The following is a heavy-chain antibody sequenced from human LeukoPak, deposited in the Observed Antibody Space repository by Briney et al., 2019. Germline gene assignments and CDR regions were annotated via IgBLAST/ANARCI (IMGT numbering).Heavy chain of an antibody. CDR2: ISSSSSTI. CDR3: ASLPPPVYGSYGATTQYFDY. CDR1: GFTFSSYS. Sequence: QSGGSLRLSCAASGFTFSSYSMNWVRQAPGKGLEWVSYISSSSSTIYYADSVKGRFTISRDNSKNTLYLQMNSLRAEDTAVYYCASLPPPVYGSYGATTQYFDYWGQGTLVTVSS. J-gene: IGHJ4*02. V-gene: IGHV3-48*01. D-gene: IGHD1-26*01.